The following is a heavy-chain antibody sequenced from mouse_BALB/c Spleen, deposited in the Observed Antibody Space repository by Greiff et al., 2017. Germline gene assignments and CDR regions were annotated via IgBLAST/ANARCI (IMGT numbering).Heavy chain of an antibody. J-gene: IGHJ3*01. V-gene: IGHV3-2*02. Sequence: EVKLMESGPGLVKPSQSLSLTCTVTGYSITSDYAWNWIRQFPGNKLEWMGYISYSGSTSYNPSLKSRISITRDTSKNQFFLQLNSVTTEDTATYYCATSKTPWFAYWGQGTLVTVSA. CDR1: GYSITSDYA. CDR3: ATSKTPWFAY. CDR2: ISYSGST. D-gene: IGHD2-5*01.